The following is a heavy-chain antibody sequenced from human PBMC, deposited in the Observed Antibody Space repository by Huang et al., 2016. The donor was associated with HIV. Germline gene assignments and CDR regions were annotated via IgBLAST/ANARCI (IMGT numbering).Heavy chain of an antibody. CDR1: GFTFSSYA. CDR2: STGRGSSS. CDR3: AKADSGAAAGSLVDY. Sequence: EVQLLESGGGLVQPGGSLRLSCAASGFTFSSYAMSWVRLAPGKGLEWVSRSTGRGSSSYYAYAGKGRFTISRDNSKNTLYLQMNSLRAEDTAIYYCAKADSGAAAGSLVDYWGQGTLVTVSS. D-gene: IGHD6-13*01. V-gene: IGHV3-23*01. J-gene: IGHJ4*02.